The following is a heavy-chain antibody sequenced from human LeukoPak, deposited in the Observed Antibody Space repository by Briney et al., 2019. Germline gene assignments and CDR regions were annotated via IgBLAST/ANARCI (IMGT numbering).Heavy chain of an antibody. J-gene: IGHJ3*02. CDR2: ISTYNGNT. D-gene: IGHD3-22*01. V-gene: IGHV1-18*01. CDR1: GYTFTSYG. CDR3: AYDSSGYSI. Sequence: ASVKVSCKASGYTFTSYGITWVRQAPGQGLEWMGWISTYNGNTNNAQKLQGRVTMTTDTSTSTAYMELSSLRSEDTAVYYCAYDSSGYSIWGQGTMVTVSS.